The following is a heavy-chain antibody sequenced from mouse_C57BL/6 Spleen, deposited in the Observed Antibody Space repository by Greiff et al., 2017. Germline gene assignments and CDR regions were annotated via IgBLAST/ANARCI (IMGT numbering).Heavy chain of an antibody. V-gene: IGHV2-2*01. CDR3: ARGYYYGSAFAY. Sequence: QVQLQQSGPGLVQPSQSLSITCTVSGFSLTSYGVHWVRQSPGKGLEWLGVIWSGGSTDYNAAFISRLSISKDNSKSQVFFKMNSLQADDTAIYYCARGYYYGSAFAYWGQGTLVTVSA. CDR2: IWSGGST. D-gene: IGHD1-1*01. CDR1: GFSLTSYG. J-gene: IGHJ3*01.